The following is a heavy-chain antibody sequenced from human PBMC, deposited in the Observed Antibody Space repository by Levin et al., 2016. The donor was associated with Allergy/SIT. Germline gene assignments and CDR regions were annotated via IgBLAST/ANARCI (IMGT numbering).Heavy chain of an antibody. J-gene: IGHJ3*02. CDR2: IIPIFGTA. V-gene: IGHV1-69*01. D-gene: IGHD2-21*02. Sequence: WVRQAPGQGLEWMGGIIPIFGTANYAQKFQGRVTITADESTSTAYMELSSLRSEDTAVYYCARSGGVVVTAIHAFDIWGQGTMVTVSS. CDR3: ARSGGVVVTAIHAFDI.